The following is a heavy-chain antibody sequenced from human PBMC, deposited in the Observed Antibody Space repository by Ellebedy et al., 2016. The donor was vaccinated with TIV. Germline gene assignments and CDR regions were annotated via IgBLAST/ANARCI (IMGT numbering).Heavy chain of an antibody. J-gene: IGHJ5*02. CDR3: AREATDAYGGIYWFNP. CDR1: GFTFSTYG. V-gene: IGHV3-21*01. CDR2: ISGGSYYI. D-gene: IGHD4-23*01. Sequence: GESLKISCVVSGFTFSTYGMNWVRQAPGKGLEWVSSISGGSYYIYYADSVEGRFTISRDNTKNSLYLQMNSLRAEDTAVYYCAREATDAYGGIYWFNPWGQGTLVTVSS.